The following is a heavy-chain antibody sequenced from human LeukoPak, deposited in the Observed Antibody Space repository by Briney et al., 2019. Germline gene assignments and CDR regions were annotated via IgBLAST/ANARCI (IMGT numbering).Heavy chain of an antibody. J-gene: IGHJ6*03. Sequence: ASVKVSCKASGGTFSSYAISWVRQAPGQGLEWMGWMNPNSGNTGYAQKFQGRVTMTRNTSISTAYMELSSLRSEDTAVYYCARASRAYCGGDCTYYYYYYMDVWGKGTTVTVSS. CDR1: GGTFSSYA. CDR2: MNPNSGNT. CDR3: ARASRAYCGGDCTYYYYYYMDV. V-gene: IGHV1-8*02. D-gene: IGHD2-21*02.